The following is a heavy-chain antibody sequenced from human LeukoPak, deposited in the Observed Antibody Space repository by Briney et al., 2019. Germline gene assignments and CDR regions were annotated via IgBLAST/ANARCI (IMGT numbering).Heavy chain of an antibody. CDR2: ISNDGSKK. Sequence: PGRSLRLSCAGSGFTFRNYGMLWVRQTPGKGLEWVAVISNDGSKKYYANSVKGRFTISRDNSKNTLYLQMSGLRVDETAVYYCAKDGVPTATSPGEINCWGQGTLVTVYS. D-gene: IGHD5-24*01. CDR3: AKDGVPTATSPGEINC. CDR1: GFTFRNYG. J-gene: IGHJ4*02. V-gene: IGHV3-33*06.